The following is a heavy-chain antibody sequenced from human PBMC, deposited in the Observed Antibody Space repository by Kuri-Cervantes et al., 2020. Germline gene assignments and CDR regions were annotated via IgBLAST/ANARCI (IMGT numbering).Heavy chain of an antibody. CDR2: IKQDGSEK. D-gene: IGHD3-10*01. CDR1: GFTFSSYW. Sequence: GGSLRLSCAASGFTFSSYWMSWVRQAPGKGLEWVANIKQDGSEKYYVDSVKGRFTISRDNSKNTLYLQMNSLRAEDTAVYYCARARWFRESPLAYYYMDVWGKGTTVTVSS. J-gene: IGHJ6*03. V-gene: IGHV3-7*01. CDR3: ARARWFRESPLAYYYMDV.